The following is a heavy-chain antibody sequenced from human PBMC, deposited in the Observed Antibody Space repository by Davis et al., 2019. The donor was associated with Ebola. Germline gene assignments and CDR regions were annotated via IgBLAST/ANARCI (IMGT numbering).Heavy chain of an antibody. Sequence: ASVKVSCKASGYTFTSYGISWVRQAPGQGLEWMGWISAYNGNTNYAQKLQGRVTMTTDTSTSTAYMELRSLRSDDTAVYYCARDYTVAGTFYYYYYGMDVWGQGTTVTVSS. V-gene: IGHV1-18*01. CDR3: ARDYTVAGTFYYYYYGMDV. J-gene: IGHJ6*02. D-gene: IGHD6-19*01. CDR2: ISAYNGNT. CDR1: GYTFTSYG.